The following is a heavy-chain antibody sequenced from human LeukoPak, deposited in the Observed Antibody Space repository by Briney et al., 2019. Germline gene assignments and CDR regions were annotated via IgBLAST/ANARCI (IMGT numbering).Heavy chain of an antibody. CDR1: GGSISSYY. V-gene: IGHV4-59*01. CDR3: AINSGYYSPDTLDY. CDR2: IYYSGST. Sequence: SETLSLTCTVSGGSISSYYWSWIRQPPGKGLEWIAYIYYSGSTNYNPSLKSRVTISVDTSKNQFSLKLSSVTAADTAVYYCAINSGYYSPDTLDYWGQGTLVTVSS. J-gene: IGHJ4*02. D-gene: IGHD3-22*01.